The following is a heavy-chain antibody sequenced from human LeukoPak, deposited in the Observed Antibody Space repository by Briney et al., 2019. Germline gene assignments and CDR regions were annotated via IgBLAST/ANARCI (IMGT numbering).Heavy chain of an antibody. CDR1: GFTFSSYS. J-gene: IGHJ4*02. D-gene: IGHD6-13*01. CDR3: ARFVQPTYSSSWYPPDY. Sequence: GGSLRLSCAASGFTFSSYSMNWVRQAPGKGLEWVSSISSSSSYIYYADSVKGRFTISRDNAKNSLYLQMNSLRAEDTAVYYCARFVQPTYSSSWYPPDYWGQGTLVTVSS. V-gene: IGHV3-21*01. CDR2: ISSSSSYI.